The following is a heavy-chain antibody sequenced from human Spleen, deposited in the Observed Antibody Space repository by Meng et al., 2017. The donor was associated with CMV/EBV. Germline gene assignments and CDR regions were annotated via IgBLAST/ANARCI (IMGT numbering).Heavy chain of an antibody. CDR1: GLTFDDCA. J-gene: IGHJ4*02. D-gene: IGHD1-26*01. Sequence: ESLKISCADSGLTFDDCAMHWARQAPGKGLECVSVIYSGGSTYYADSVKGRFTISRDISKNTLYLQMNSLRAEDTAVYYCARGASGNYYAGYWGQGTLVTVSS. CDR3: ARGASGNYYAGY. V-gene: IGHV3-53*01. CDR2: IYSGGST.